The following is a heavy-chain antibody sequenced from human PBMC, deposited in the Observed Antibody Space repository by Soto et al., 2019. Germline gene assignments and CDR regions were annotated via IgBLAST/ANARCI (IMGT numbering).Heavy chain of an antibody. D-gene: IGHD6-19*01. V-gene: IGHV4-30-4*02. CDR2: ICYRGST. J-gene: IGHJ4*02. Sequence: SETLSLTTKSPVGPTNRGDSDCSWSPQPPGKGVEWIGYICYRGSTYYNPSLKSRVTISVDTCKNQSSLKLSSLTAADTAVDYCASSDSGSALAVAGNGDYFDYWGQGTLVTVSS. CDR1: VGPTNRGDSD. CDR3: ASSDSGSALAVAGNGDYFDY.